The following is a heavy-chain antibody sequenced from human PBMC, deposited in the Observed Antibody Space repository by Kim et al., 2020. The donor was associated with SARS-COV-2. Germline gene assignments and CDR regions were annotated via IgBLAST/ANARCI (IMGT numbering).Heavy chain of an antibody. J-gene: IGHJ5*02. CDR2: INHSGST. CDR3: ARGTYGSGSYLPWFDP. Sequence: SETLSLTCAVYGGSFSGYYWSWIRQPPGKGLEWIGEINHSGSTNYNPSLKSRVTISVDTSKNQFSLKLSSVTAADTAVYYCARGTYGSGSYLPWFDPWGQGTLVTVSS. V-gene: IGHV4-34*01. CDR1: GGSFSGYY. D-gene: IGHD3-10*01.